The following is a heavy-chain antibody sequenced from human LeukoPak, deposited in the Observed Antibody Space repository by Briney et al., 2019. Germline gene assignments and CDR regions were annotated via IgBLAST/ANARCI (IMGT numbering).Heavy chain of an antibody. J-gene: IGHJ4*02. CDR1: GGTFSSYA. CDR2: IIPIFGTA. CDR3: ARDSSGWYTADY. V-gene: IGHV1-69*13. D-gene: IGHD6-19*01. Sequence: ASVEVSCKASGGTFSSYAISWVRQAPGQGLEWMEGIIPIFGTANYAQKFQGRVTITADESTSTAYMELSSLRSEDTAVYYCARDSSGWYTADYWGQGTLVTVSS.